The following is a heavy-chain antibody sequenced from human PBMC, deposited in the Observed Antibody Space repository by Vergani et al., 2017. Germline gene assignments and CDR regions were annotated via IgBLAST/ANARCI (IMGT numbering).Heavy chain of an antibody. Sequence: QVQLVQSGAEVKKPGASVKVSCKASGYTFTSYDINWVRQATGQGLEWVGWMNPNSGNTGYAQKFQGRVTITRNTSISTAYMELSSLRSEDTAVYYCAREDCSSTSCHYYFDYWGQGTLVTVSS. J-gene: IGHJ4*02. CDR1: GYTFTSYD. CDR2: MNPNSGNT. D-gene: IGHD2-2*01. V-gene: IGHV1-8*03. CDR3: AREDCSSTSCHYYFDY.